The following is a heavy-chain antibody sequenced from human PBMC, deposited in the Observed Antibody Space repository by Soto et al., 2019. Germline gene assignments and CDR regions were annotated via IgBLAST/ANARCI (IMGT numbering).Heavy chain of an antibody. Sequence: PWGSLRLSCAASGFTFSSYAMSWVRQAPGKGLEWVSAITGSGSNKYYADSVKGRFTISRDNSKNTLYLQMNSLRAEDTAVYYCARQGERFYYYYGMDVWGQGTTVTVSS. V-gene: IGHV3-23*01. CDR3: ARQGERFYYYYGMDV. J-gene: IGHJ6*02. D-gene: IGHD1-1*01. CDR2: ITGSGSNK. CDR1: GFTFSSYA.